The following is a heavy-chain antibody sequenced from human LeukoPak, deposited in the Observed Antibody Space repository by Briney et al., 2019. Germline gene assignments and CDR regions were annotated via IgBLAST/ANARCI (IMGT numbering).Heavy chain of an antibody. Sequence: PSETLSLTCAVYGGSFSDYYWTWIRQPPGKGLEWIGEINHSGSTNYNPSLKSRVTISIDTSKNHFSLNLTSVTAADTAVYYCARVKGIYSLWDDAFDIWGHGTMVTVSS. CDR3: ARVKGIYSLWDDAFDI. D-gene: IGHD5-18*01. CDR1: GGSFSDYY. V-gene: IGHV4-34*01. CDR2: INHSGST. J-gene: IGHJ3*02.